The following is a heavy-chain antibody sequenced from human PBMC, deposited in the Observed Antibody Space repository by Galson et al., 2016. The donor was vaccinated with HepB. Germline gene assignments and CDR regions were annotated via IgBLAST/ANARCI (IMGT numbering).Heavy chain of an antibody. V-gene: IGHV3-53*04. CDR2: IYGGGST. D-gene: IGHD2-15*01. CDR3: ARPLPNVGYGMDV. Sequence: SLRLSCAASGFTVSTNYMSWVRQSPGKGLEWVSVIYGGGSTTYADSVKVRFTISRHNSKNTLYLQMNSLRTEDTAVYYCARPLPNVGYGMDVWGQGTTVTVSS. CDR1: GFTVSTNY. J-gene: IGHJ6*02.